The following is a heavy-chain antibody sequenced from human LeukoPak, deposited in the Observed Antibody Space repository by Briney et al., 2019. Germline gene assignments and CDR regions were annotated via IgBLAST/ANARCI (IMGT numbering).Heavy chain of an antibody. Sequence: SEALSLTCTVSGGSISSSSSYWGWIRQPPGKGLGWIGSIYYSGSTSYNPSLKSRFTISVDTSKNQFSLKLSSVTAADTAVYYCARRTDSSAYYYFGYWGQGTLVTASS. V-gene: IGHV4-39*01. CDR3: ARRTDSSAYYYFGY. D-gene: IGHD3-22*01. CDR2: IYYSGST. CDR1: GGSISSSSSY. J-gene: IGHJ4*02.